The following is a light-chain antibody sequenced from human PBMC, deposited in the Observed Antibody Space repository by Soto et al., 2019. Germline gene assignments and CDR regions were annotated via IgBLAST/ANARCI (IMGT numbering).Light chain of an antibody. CDR2: AAS. V-gene: IGKV1-6*01. CDR3: LQDYDYPWT. Sequence: AIQMTQSPSSLSASVGDRVTVSCRASQGVGNDLGWYQHKAGKAPKLLIFAASTLQTGVPSRFSGSGSGTDFTLTISGLQAEDSATYYCLQDYDYPWTFGQWTKVEVK. J-gene: IGKJ1*01. CDR1: QGVGND.